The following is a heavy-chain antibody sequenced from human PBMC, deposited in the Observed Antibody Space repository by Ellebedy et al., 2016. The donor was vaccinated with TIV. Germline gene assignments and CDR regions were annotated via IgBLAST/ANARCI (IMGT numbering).Heavy chain of an antibody. CDR1: GFTFSSYS. CDR2: ISSSRSYI. CDR3: ARAARVFEVVITPLFDY. D-gene: IGHD3-3*01. J-gene: IGHJ4*02. V-gene: IGHV3-21*01. Sequence: GESLKISCAASGFTFSSYSMNWVRQAPGKGLEWVASISSSRSYIYYADSVKGRFTISKDNAKNSLYLQMNSLRAEDTAVYYCARAARVFEVVITPLFDYWGQGTLVTVSS.